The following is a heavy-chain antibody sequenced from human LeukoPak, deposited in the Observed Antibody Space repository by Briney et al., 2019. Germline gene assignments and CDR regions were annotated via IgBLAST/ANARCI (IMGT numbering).Heavy chain of an antibody. CDR1: GYTFTSYG. Sequence: ASVKVSCKASGYTFTSYGISWVRQAPGQGLEWMGWINPNSGGTNYAQKFQGRVTMTRDTSINTAYVEVSRLRSDDTATYYCARDLDYWGQGTLVTVSS. J-gene: IGHJ4*02. CDR2: INPNSGGT. V-gene: IGHV1-2*02. CDR3: ARDLDY.